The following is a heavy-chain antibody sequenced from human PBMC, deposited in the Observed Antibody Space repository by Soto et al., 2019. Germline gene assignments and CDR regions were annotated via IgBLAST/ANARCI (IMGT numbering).Heavy chain of an antibody. J-gene: IGHJ6*02. Sequence: QLQLQESGPGLVKPSETLSLTCTVSGGSISSSSYYWGWIRQPPGKGLEWIGSIYYSGSTYYNPSLKSRVTISVDTSTNQFSLKLSSVTAADTAVYYCARALFLDTAMVNYYYGMDVWGQGTTVTVSS. CDR2: IYYSGST. CDR3: ARALFLDTAMVNYYYGMDV. D-gene: IGHD5-18*01. CDR1: GGSISSSSYY. V-gene: IGHV4-39*01.